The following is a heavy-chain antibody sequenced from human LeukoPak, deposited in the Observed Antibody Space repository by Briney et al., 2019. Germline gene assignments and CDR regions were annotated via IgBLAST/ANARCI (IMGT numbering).Heavy chain of an antibody. V-gene: IGHV4-38-2*02. CDR1: GYSISSGYY. Sequence: PSETLSLTCTVSGYSISSGYYWGWIRPPPGKGLEWIGSIYHSGSTYYNPSLKSRVTISVDTSKNQFSLKLSSVTAADTAVYYCARDVAAAARGYWGQGTLVTVSS. D-gene: IGHD6-13*01. J-gene: IGHJ4*02. CDR3: ARDVAAAARGY. CDR2: IYHSGST.